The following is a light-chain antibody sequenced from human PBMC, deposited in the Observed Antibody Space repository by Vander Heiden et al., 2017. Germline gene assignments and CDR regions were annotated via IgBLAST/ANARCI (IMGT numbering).Light chain of an antibody. CDR2: AAS. CDR3: QQSFSTPQT. V-gene: IGKV1-39*01. CDR1: QSISSY. Sequence: DIQMTQAQSSLSASVGDRVTITCRASQSISSYLNWYQQKPGKATKLLIYAASSLQSGVPSKFSCSGSGTDFTLTISSLQPEDFATYYCQQSFSTPQTFGQGTKVEIK. J-gene: IGKJ1*01.